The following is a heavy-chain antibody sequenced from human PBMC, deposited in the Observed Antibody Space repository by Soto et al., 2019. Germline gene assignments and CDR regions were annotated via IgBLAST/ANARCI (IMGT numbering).Heavy chain of an antibody. CDR1: GFSLSTSGVG. V-gene: IGHV2-5*02. D-gene: IGHD3-9*01. J-gene: IGHJ5*02. CDR3: AHSKTTYYDILTGPSQNWFDP. Sequence: QITLKESGPTLVKPTQTLTLTCTFSGFSLSTSGVGVGWIRQPPGKALEWLALIYWDDDKRYSPSLKSRLTITKDTSKNQVVLTMTYMDPVDTATYYCAHSKTTYYDILTGPSQNWFDPWGQGTLVTVSS. CDR2: IYWDDDK.